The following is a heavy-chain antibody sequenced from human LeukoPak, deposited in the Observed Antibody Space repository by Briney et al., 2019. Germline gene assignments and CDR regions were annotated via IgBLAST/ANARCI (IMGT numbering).Heavy chain of an antibody. Sequence: PSETLSLTCAVYGGSFSDYYWSWIRQSPGKGLEWIGEINHSGSTNYNPSLKSRVTISVDTSKNQFSLKLSSVTAADTAVYYCARGGIVVVPAAPSLGWFDPWGQGTLVTVSS. V-gene: IGHV4-34*01. J-gene: IGHJ5*02. CDR1: GGSFSDYY. CDR2: INHSGST. D-gene: IGHD2-2*01. CDR3: ARGGIVVVPAAPSLGWFDP.